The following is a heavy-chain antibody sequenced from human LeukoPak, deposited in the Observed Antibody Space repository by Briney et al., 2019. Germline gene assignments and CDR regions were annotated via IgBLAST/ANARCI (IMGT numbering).Heavy chain of an antibody. D-gene: IGHD3-10*01. Sequence: ASVKVSCKASGYTFTSYDINWVRQATGQGLERMGWMNPNSGNTGYAQRFQGRVTMTRNTSISTAYMELSSLRSEDTAVYYCARRGKRPAPSGSHYYGMDVWGQGTTVTVSS. J-gene: IGHJ6*02. CDR3: ARRGKRPAPSGSHYYGMDV. V-gene: IGHV1-8*01. CDR2: MNPNSGNT. CDR1: GYTFTSYD.